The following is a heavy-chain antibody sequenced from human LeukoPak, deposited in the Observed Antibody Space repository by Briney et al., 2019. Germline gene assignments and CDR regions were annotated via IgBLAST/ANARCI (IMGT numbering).Heavy chain of an antibody. V-gene: IGHV3-30*03. J-gene: IGHJ4*02. CDR2: ISYDGSNK. CDR1: GFTFSCYT. CDR3: ARGRGYSGYDPFDY. D-gene: IGHD5-12*01. Sequence: GGSLRLSCAASGFTFSCYTMNWVRQTPGKGLEWVAVISYDGSNKYYADSVKGRFTISRDNAKNSLYLQMNSLRAEDTAVYYCARGRGYSGYDPFDYWGQGTLVTVSS.